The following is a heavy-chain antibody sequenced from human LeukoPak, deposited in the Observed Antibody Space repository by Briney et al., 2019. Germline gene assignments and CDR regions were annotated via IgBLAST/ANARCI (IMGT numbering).Heavy chain of an antibody. V-gene: IGHV4-59*01. D-gene: IGHD3-10*01. Sequence: SETLSLTCTVSGDSINNYFWSWIRQPPGKGLEWIGYIHNTGSSNYNPSLKSRVSFSVDTSENQLSLRLNSMTAADTAVYYCASLGGYYDSSSSSQLETFDIWGQGTMVTVSS. CDR3: ASLGGYYDSSSSSQLETFDI. CDR1: GDSINNYF. J-gene: IGHJ3*02. CDR2: IHNTGSS.